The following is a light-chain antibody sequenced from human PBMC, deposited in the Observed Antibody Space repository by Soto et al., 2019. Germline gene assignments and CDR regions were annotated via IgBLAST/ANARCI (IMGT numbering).Light chain of an antibody. V-gene: IGLV3-21*02. Sequence: SYELTQPPSVSVAPGQTARITCGGNNIGGKSVHWYQQKPGQAPVLVVYDDSDRPSGIPDRFSGSNSGDTATLTIRRVEAGDEADYYCQVWDSSSDHHYVFGTVTKVNVL. CDR2: DDS. CDR1: NIGGKS. CDR3: QVWDSSSDHHYV. J-gene: IGLJ1*01.